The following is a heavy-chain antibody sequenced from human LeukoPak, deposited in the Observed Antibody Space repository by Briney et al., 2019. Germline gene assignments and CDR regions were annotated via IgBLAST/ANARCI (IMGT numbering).Heavy chain of an antibody. CDR3: AREPIVVPAANSQFDY. CDR1: GYTFTGYY. Sequence: ASVKVSCKASGYTFTGYYMHWVRQAPGQGLEWMGWINPNSGGTNYAQKFQGRVTMTRDTSISTAYMELSSLRSEDTAVYYCAREPIVVPAANSQFDYWGQGTLVTVSS. D-gene: IGHD2-2*01. J-gene: IGHJ4*02. CDR2: INPNSGGT. V-gene: IGHV1-2*02.